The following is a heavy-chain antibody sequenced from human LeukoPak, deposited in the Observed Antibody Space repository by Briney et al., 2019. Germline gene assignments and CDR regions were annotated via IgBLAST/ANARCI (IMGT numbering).Heavy chain of an antibody. D-gene: IGHD3-9*01. Sequence: SETLSLNCTVSGGSLSSYSWGWIRQPAGKGLEWIGRIYTSGSTSYNPSLTSRVSMSLDTSKKQISLKLSSVTAADTAVYYCARETLTFPDFWGQGTLVTVSS. J-gene: IGHJ4*02. CDR1: GGSLSSYS. CDR3: ARETLTFPDF. CDR2: IYTSGST. V-gene: IGHV4-4*07.